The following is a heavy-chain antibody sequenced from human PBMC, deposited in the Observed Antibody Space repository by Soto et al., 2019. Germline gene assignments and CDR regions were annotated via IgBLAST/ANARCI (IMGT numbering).Heavy chain of an antibody. D-gene: IGHD6-13*01. V-gene: IGHV3-23*01. CDR1: GFTFNTFG. CDR2: SSGSGRST. J-gene: IGHJ4*02. Sequence: EVQVLESGGGLVQPGGSLRLPCAASGFTFNTFGINWVRQAPGKGLEWLSASSGSGRSTYYADSVKGPFTISRDNSKNMVYLQMNSLTGSDSAAYYWENDEDSSLLPAAGTDFWGQGTLVTVSS. CDR3: ENDEDSSLLPAAGTDF.